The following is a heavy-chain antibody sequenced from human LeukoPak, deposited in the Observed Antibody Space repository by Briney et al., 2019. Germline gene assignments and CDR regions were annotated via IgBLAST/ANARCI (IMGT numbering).Heavy chain of an antibody. Sequence: PGGSLRLSCAASGFTFSSYWKSWVRQAPGKGLEWVANIKQDGSEKYYVDSVKGRFTISRDNAKNSLYLQMNSLRAEDTAVYYYSGGSSGWYGGNWFDPWGQGTLVTVSS. V-gene: IGHV3-7*04. CDR1: GFTFSSYW. D-gene: IGHD6-19*01. J-gene: IGHJ5*02. CDR3: SGGSSGWYGGNWFDP. CDR2: IKQDGSEK.